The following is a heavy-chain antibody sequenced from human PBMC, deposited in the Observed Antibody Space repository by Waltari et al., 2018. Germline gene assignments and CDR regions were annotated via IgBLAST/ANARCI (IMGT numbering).Heavy chain of an antibody. CDR3: TGDFWSAHIVPRGDY. Sequence: QVQLVQSGAELKRPGASMRVSCETYGFRFSAYYLHWVRQAPGQGLEWMGWINPHTGDTKFAQKFQGRVTMTKDASISTVYLELRSLRFDDTAVYYCTGDFWSAHIVPRGDYWGRGTLITVSS. CDR2: INPHTGDT. V-gene: IGHV1-2*02. J-gene: IGHJ4*01. CDR1: GFRFSAYY. D-gene: IGHD3-3*01.